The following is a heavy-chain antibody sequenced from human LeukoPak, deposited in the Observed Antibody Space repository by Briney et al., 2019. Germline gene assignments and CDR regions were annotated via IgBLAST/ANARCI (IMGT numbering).Heavy chain of an antibody. CDR1: GGSISSYY. CDR3: ARDLIAAAGNDAFDI. J-gene: IGHJ3*02. CDR2: IYYSGST. V-gene: IGHV4-59*01. D-gene: IGHD6-13*01. Sequence: ASETLSLTCTVSGGSISSYYWSWIRQPPGKGLEWIGYIYYSGSTNYNPSLKSRVTISVDTSKNQFSLKLSSVTAADTAVYYCARDLIAAAGNDAFDIWGQGTMVTVSS.